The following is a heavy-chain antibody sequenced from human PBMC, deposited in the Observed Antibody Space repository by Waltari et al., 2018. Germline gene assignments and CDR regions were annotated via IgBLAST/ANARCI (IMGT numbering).Heavy chain of an antibody. Sequence: QLQLQESGPGLVKPSETLSLTCTVSGGSISSERYYWGWIRQPPGKGLDWIGIISYSGSTYFNPALKSRVTISVDTSKNQFSLKLSSVTAADTAVYYCARLSYHIVTGYGWFDPWGLGTLVTVSS. J-gene: IGHJ5*02. CDR1: GGSISSERYY. D-gene: IGHD3-9*01. CDR3: ARLSYHIVTGYGWFDP. CDR2: ISYSGST. V-gene: IGHV4-39*01.